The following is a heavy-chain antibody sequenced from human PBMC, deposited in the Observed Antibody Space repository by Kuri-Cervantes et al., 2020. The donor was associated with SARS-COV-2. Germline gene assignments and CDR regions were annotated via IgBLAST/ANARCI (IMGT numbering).Heavy chain of an antibody. Sequence: GESLKISCAASGFTFSSYSMNWVRQAPGKGLEWVSSISSSSSYIYYADSVKGRFTISRDNAKNSLYLQMNSLRAEDTAVYYCSRVVSATDGYHYYGMDVWGQGTTVTVSS. CDR1: GFTFSSYS. V-gene: IGHV3-21*01. J-gene: IGHJ6*02. D-gene: IGHD6-13*01. CDR3: SRVVSATDGYHYYGMDV. CDR2: ISSSSSYI.